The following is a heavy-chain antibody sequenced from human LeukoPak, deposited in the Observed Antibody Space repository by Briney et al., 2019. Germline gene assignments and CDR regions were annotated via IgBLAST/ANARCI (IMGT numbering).Heavy chain of an antibody. V-gene: IGHV3-30-3*01. D-gene: IGHD3-22*01. CDR3: ARDTREDYYDSSGYPDY. Sequence: PGGSLRLSCVVSGFTFSSYAMHWVRQAPGKGLEWVAVVSSDGTTKYYADSVKGRFTISRDNSKNTLYLQMNSLRAEDTAVYYCARDTREDYYDSSGYPDYWGQGTLVTVSS. J-gene: IGHJ4*02. CDR2: VSSDGTTK. CDR1: GFTFSSYA.